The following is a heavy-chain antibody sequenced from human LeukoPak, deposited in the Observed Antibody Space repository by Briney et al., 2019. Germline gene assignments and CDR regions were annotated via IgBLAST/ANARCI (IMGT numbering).Heavy chain of an antibody. J-gene: IGHJ4*02. CDR2: INHSGST. D-gene: IGHD2/OR15-2a*01. CDR3: ARGEFLRTRMKYFDY. V-gene: IGHV4-34*01. Sequence: SETLSLTCAVYGGSFSGYYWSWIRQPPGKGLEWIGEINHSGSTNYNPSLKSRVTISVDTSKNQFSLKLSSVTAADTAVYYCARGEFLRTRMKYFDYWGQGTLVTVSS. CDR1: GGSFSGYY.